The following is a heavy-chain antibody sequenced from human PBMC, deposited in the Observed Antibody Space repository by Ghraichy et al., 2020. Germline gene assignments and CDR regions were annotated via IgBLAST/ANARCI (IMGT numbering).Heavy chain of an antibody. CDR1: EFSLSSYV. D-gene: IGHD6-13*01. V-gene: IGHV3-23*01. J-gene: IGHJ6*02. Sequence: GGSLRLSCTAASEFSLSSYVLSWVRQAPGKVLELVSAISGSGGDTYYPDSVKGRFTISRDNSKNTLYLQMNSLRVEDTAVYYCGKGISAGTSTISYYYNGMDVWGQGTTVTVSS. CDR2: ISGSGGDT. CDR3: GKGISAGTSTISYYYNGMDV.